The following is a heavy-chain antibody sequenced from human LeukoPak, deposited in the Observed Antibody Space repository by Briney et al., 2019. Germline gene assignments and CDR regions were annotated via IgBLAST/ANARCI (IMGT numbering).Heavy chain of an antibody. D-gene: IGHD3-9*01. CDR2: ISSNGGST. Sequence: GGSLRLSCSASGFTFSSYAMHWVRQAPGKGLEYVSAISSNGGSTYYADSVKGRFTISRDNSKNTLYLQMSSLRAEDTAVYYCARAVGTGFIDYWGQGTLVTVSS. CDR1: GFTFSSYA. V-gene: IGHV3-64D*06. J-gene: IGHJ4*02. CDR3: ARAVGTGFIDY.